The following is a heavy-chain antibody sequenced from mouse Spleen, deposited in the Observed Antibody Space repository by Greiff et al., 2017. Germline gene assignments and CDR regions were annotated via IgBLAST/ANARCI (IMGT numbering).Heavy chain of an antibody. CDR3: TILLLRRHFDY. V-gene: IGHV1-15*01. CDR2: IDPETGGT. CDR1: GYTFTDYE. D-gene: IGHD1-1*01. Sequence: VQLQQSGAELVRPGASVTLSCKASGYTFTDYEMHWVKQTPVHGLEWIGAIDPETGGTAYNQKFKGKAKLTADKSSSTAYMELRSLTSEDSAVYYCTILLLRRHFDYWGQGTTLTVSS. J-gene: IGHJ2*01.